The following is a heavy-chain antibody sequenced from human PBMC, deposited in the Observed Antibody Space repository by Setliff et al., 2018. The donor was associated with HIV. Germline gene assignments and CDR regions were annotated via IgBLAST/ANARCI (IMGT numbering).Heavy chain of an antibody. Sequence: SETLSLTCTVSGDSISSGDYYWSWIRQPPGKGLEWIGNIYYSGSTYYNPSLKSRVTISVDTSKNRFSLKLSSVTAADTAVYYCARYYYGSQTMLDYWGQGTLVTVSS. CDR2: IYYSGST. CDR1: GDSISSGDYY. D-gene: IGHD3-10*01. V-gene: IGHV4-30-4*08. J-gene: IGHJ4*02. CDR3: ARYYYGSQTMLDY.